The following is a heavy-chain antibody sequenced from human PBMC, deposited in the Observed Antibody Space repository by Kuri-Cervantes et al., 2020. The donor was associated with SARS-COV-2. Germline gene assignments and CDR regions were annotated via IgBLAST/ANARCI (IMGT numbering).Heavy chain of an antibody. J-gene: IGHJ5*02. CDR3: AGQDDFWSGYYP. CDR2: INPNSGGT. Sequence: ASVKVSCKAPETTFPNYDINWVRQATGQGLEWMGWINPNSGGTNYAQKFQGRVTMTRDTSISTAYMELSRLRSDDTAVYYCAGQDDFWSGYYPWGQGTLVTVSS. V-gene: IGHV1-2*02. D-gene: IGHD3-3*01. CDR1: ETTFPNYD.